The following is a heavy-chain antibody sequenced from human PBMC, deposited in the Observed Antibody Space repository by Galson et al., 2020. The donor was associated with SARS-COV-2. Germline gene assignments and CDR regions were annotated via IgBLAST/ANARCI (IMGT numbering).Heavy chain of an antibody. CDR2: IYWDDDK. Sequence: SGPTLVKPTQTLTLTCTFSGFSLSTSGVGVGWIRQPPGKALEWLALIYWDDDKRYSPSLKSRLTITKDTSKNQVVLTMTNMDPVDTATYYCAHRQVVVAAPYFDYWGQGTLVNVSS. D-gene: IGHD2-15*01. J-gene: IGHJ4*02. CDR3: AHRQVVVAAPYFDY. V-gene: IGHV2-5*02. CDR1: GFSLSTSGVG.